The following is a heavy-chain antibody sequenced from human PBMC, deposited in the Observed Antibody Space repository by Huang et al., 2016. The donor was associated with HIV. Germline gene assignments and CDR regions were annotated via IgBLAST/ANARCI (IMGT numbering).Heavy chain of an antibody. J-gene: IGHJ5*02. D-gene: IGHD3-16*01. V-gene: IGHV4-34*01. CDR1: GGSFSSYY. Sequence: QVQLHQWGAGLLKPSETLSLTCAVYGGSFSSYYWNWIRQSPGKGLEWIGQINHRGTTTYNASLKSRVTMSVDTSKNQVSLKLNAVTAADTAVYYCAGEIMISFGGPFDPWGQGTLVTVSS. CDR2: INHRGTT. CDR3: AGEIMISFGGPFDP.